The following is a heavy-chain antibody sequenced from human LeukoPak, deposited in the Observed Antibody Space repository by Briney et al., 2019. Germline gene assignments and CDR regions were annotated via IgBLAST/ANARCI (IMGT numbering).Heavy chain of an antibody. CDR3: ARKLGVNWYFDL. D-gene: IGHD7-27*01. CDR2: INSDGSST. CDR1: GFTSRSYW. J-gene: IGHJ2*01. V-gene: IGHV3-74*01. Sequence: GGSLRLSCAASGFTSRSYWMHWVRRTPEKGLVWVSRINSDGSSTSYADSVKGRFTISRDNAKNTLYLQMKSLRAEDTAVYYCARKLGVNWYFDLWGRGTLVTVSS.